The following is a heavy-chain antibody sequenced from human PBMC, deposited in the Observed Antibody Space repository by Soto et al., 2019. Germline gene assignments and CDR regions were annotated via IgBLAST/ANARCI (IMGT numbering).Heavy chain of an antibody. V-gene: IGHV3-30*03. J-gene: IGHJ6*02. CDR2: ISYDGSNK. CDR1: GFTFSSYG. Sequence: GGSLRLSCAASGFTFSSYGMHWVRQAPGKGLEWVAVISYDGSNKYYADSVKGRFTISRDNSKNTLYLQMNSLRAEDTAVYYCEQYCSSTSCNRGMDVWGQGTTVTVSS. CDR3: EQYCSSTSCNRGMDV. D-gene: IGHD2-2*01.